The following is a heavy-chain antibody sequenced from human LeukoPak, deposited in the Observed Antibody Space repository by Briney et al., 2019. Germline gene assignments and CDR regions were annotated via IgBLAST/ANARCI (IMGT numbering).Heavy chain of an antibody. D-gene: IGHD2-2*01. V-gene: IGHV1-18*01. J-gene: IGHJ4*02. CDR2: ISAYNGNT. CDR1: GYTFTSYG. CDR3: ARDEDCSGTSCRNFDY. Sequence: ASVRVSCKASGYTFTSYGISWVRQAPGQGLEWMGWISAYNGNTNYAQKLQGRVTMTTDTSTSTAYMELRSLRSDDTAVYYCARDEDCSGTSCRNFDYWGQGTLVTVSS.